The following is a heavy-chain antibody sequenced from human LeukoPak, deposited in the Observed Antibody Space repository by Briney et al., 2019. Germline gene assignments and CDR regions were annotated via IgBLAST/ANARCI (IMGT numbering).Heavy chain of an antibody. CDR3: AGVRRGVNY. CDR1: GGSFSGYY. J-gene: IGHJ4*02. CDR2: INHSGST. V-gene: IGHV4-34*01. Sequence: PSETLSLTCAVYGGSFSGYYWSWIRQPPGKGLEWIGEINHSGSTNYNPSLKSRVTISVDTSKNQFSLKLSSVTAADTAVYYCAGVRRGVNYWGQGTLATVSS. D-gene: IGHD2-8*01.